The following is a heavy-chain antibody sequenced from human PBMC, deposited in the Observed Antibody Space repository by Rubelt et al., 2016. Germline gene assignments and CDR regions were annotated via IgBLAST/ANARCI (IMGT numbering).Heavy chain of an antibody. Sequence: QVQLVQSGAEVKKPGASVKVSCKASGYTFTSYGISWVRQAPGQGLEWMGWISAYNGHTNYAQKLQGRVTQTTDTSTSTAYMELRSLRSDDTAVYYCARDPLPVQGGIMTPTHWGQGTLVTVSS. D-gene: IGHD3-10*01. CDR3: ARDPLPVQGGIMTPTH. CDR1: GYTFTSYG. J-gene: IGHJ4*02. V-gene: IGHV1-18*01. CDR2: ISAYNGHT.